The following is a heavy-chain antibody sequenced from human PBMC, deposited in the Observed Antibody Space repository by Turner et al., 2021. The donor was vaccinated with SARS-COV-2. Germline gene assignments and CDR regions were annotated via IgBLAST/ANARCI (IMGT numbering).Heavy chain of an antibody. CDR3: ARLYTYAEFYFDY. V-gene: IGHV4-39*01. Sequence: QLQLQESGPGLVKPSETLSLTCTVSGGSISSSSYYWGWIRQPPGKGLEWIGSIYYSGITYYNPSLKSRVTISVDTSKNQFSLKLSSVTAADTAVYYCARLYTYAEFYFDYWGQGALVTVSS. D-gene: IGHD5-18*01. J-gene: IGHJ4*02. CDR2: IYYSGIT. CDR1: GGSISSSSYY.